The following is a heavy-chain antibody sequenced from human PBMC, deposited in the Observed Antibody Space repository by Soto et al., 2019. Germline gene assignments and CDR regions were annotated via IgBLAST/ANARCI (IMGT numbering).Heavy chain of an antibody. D-gene: IGHD2-21*01. CDR3: AREGWGWLQFSAPDY. CDR2: LIPIFGTA. J-gene: IGHJ4*02. Sequence: QVQLVQSGAEVKKPGSSVKVSCKDSGGTFSSYAISWVRQAPGPGLEWMGGLIPIFGTANYAQKFQGRVTITADESTSTAYMERSSLGSEDTAVYYCAREGWGWLQFSAPDYWGQGTLVTVSS. CDR1: GGTFSSYA. V-gene: IGHV1-69*01.